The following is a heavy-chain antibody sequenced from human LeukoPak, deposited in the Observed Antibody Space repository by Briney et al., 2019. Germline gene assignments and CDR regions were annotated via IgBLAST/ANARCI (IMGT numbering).Heavy chain of an antibody. CDR1: GFTFSSYE. CDR2: IGSSDSTT. Sequence: GGSLRLSCVASGFTFSSYEMNWVRQAPGKGLEWLSYIGSSDSTTHYADSVKGRFTISRDNAKNSLYLQMNSLRAEDTAVYYCASLYGSGPNWFDPWGQGTLVTVSS. J-gene: IGHJ5*02. V-gene: IGHV3-48*03. D-gene: IGHD3-10*01. CDR3: ASLYGSGPNWFDP.